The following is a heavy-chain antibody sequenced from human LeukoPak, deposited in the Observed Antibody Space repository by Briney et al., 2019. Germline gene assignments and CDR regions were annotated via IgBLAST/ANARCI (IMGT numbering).Heavy chain of an antibody. V-gene: IGHV4-59*01. Sequence: SETLSLTCTVSGGSISSYYWSWIRQPPGKGLEWIGYIYYIGNPNYNPSLKTRVTISIDTSKNQFSLNLRSVTAADTAVYYCAGGLQWLSFYSWGQGTLVAVSS. CDR1: GGSISSYY. CDR2: IYYIGNP. CDR3: AGGLQWLSFYS. J-gene: IGHJ4*02. D-gene: IGHD6-19*01.